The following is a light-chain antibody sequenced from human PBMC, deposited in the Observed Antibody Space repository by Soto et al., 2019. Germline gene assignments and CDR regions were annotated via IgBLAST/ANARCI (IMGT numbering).Light chain of an antibody. Sequence: IQLTQSPSSLSASVGDRVTITCRASQGISSYLAWYQQKPGKAPKLLIYAASTLQSGVPSRFSGSGSGTDFTLTISSLQPEDFATYSCPQLNSYPFSFGQGTRLEIK. V-gene: IGKV1-9*01. J-gene: IGKJ5*01. CDR2: AAS. CDR1: QGISSY. CDR3: PQLNSYPFS.